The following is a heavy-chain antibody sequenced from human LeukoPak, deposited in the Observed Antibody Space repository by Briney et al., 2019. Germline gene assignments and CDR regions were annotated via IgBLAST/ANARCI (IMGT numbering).Heavy chain of an antibody. V-gene: IGHV4-59*01. CDR2: IYYMGST. D-gene: IGHD1-20*01. J-gene: IGHJ4*02. Sequence: SETLSLTCTVSGGSIGNYHWSWIRQSSGKGLEWIGYIYYMGSTNYNPSLESRVSISVDTSKNRFSLKLNSVTAADTAVYYCTRGPDNWNSFFDYWGQGTLVTVSS. CDR3: TRGPDNWNSFFDY. CDR1: GGSIGNYH.